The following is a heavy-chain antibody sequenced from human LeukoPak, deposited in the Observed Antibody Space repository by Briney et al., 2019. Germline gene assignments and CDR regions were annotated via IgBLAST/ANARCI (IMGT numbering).Heavy chain of an antibody. V-gene: IGHV3-23*01. CDR1: GFTFSDYT. D-gene: IGHD1-1*01. J-gene: IGHJ4*02. CDR2: ISANGGNT. Sequence: GGSLRLSCAASGFTFSDYTMYWVRQTPGKELEWVSGISANGGNTYYTDSLKGRFTISRDNSKNTLFLQMNSLRADDTAIYYCAKGLERESRLDYWGQGTLVTVSS. CDR3: AKGLERESRLDY.